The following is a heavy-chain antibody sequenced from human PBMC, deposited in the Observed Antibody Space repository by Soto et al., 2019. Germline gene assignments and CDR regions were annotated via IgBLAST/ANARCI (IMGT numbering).Heavy chain of an antibody. CDR3: ARTTTLENYFDY. Sequence: SETLSLTCTVSGDSFSSYYWSWIRQPPGKGLEWIGYIFHTGSSVSNHSLKSRVTMSVDMSKKEFSLKLTSVTAADTALYYCARTTTLENYFDYWGHGTLVTVSS. CDR2: IFHTGSS. CDR1: GDSFSSYY. J-gene: IGHJ4*01. V-gene: IGHV4-59*01. D-gene: IGHD1-1*01.